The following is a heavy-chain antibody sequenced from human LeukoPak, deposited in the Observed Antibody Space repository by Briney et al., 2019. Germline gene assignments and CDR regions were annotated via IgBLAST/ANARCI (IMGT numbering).Heavy chain of an antibody. Sequence: PGGSLRLSCAASGFTFSSYWMSWVRQAPGKGLEWVANIKQDGSEKYYVDSVKGRFTISRDNAKNSPYLQMNSLRAEDTAVYYCARDKIVGATHFDYWGQGTLVTVSS. V-gene: IGHV3-7*01. D-gene: IGHD1-26*01. CDR2: IKQDGSEK. J-gene: IGHJ4*02. CDR3: ARDKIVGATHFDY. CDR1: GFTFSSYW.